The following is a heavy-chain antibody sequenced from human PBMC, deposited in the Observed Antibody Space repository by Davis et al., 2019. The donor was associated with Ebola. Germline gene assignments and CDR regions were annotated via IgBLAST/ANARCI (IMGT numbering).Heavy chain of an antibody. CDR3: ARDLGYCSGGSCYHYGMDV. Sequence: PGGSLRLSCAASGFTVSSNYMSWVRQAPGKGLEWVSVIYSGGSTYYADSVKGRFTISRDNSKNTLYLQMNSLRAEDTAVYYCARDLGYCSGGSCYHYGMDVWGQGTTVTVSS. CDR2: IYSGGST. D-gene: IGHD2-15*01. CDR1: GFTVSSNY. V-gene: IGHV3-53*01. J-gene: IGHJ6*02.